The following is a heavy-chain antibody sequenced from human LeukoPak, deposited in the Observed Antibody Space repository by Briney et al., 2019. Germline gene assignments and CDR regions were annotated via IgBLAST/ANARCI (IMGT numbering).Heavy chain of an antibody. Sequence: ASVKVSCKASGYTFTGYYMHWVRQAPGQGLEWMGWINPNSGGTNYAQKFQGRVTMTRDTSISTAYMELSRLRSDDTAVYYCARVGVSDMVRGNPPRYWGQGTLVTVSS. D-gene: IGHD3-10*01. CDR3: ARVGVSDMVRGNPPRY. V-gene: IGHV1-2*02. CDR2: INPNSGGT. CDR1: GYTFTGYY. J-gene: IGHJ4*02.